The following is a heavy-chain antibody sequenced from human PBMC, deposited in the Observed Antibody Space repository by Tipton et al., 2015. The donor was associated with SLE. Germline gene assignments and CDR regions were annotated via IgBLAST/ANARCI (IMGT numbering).Heavy chain of an antibody. J-gene: IGHJ6*03. CDR3: AREPFVPAAGKARGYYYYMDV. CDR2: IYTSGST. D-gene: IGHD2-2*01. Sequence: LRLSCTVSGGSISSGSYYWSWIRQPAGKGLEWIGRIYTSGSTNYSPSLKSRVTISVDTSKNQFSLKLSSVTAADTAVYYCAREPFVPAAGKARGYYYYMDVWGKGTTVTVSS. V-gene: IGHV4-61*02. CDR1: GGSISSGSYY.